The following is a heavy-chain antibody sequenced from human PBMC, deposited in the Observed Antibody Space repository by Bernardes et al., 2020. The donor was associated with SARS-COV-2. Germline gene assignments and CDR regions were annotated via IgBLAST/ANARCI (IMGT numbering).Heavy chain of an antibody. CDR3: AEGMKGTLVVEAVQSDYYGSDSSGFDY. J-gene: IGHJ4*02. CDR1: GFALSNSA. V-gene: IGHV1-58*01. D-gene: IGHD3-10*01. Sequence: VKVACKASGFALSNSAVQWVRQARGQRLEWLGWIVVGVENRVNEEKFHDRVTITTDMTTNTAYMELSGLRSEDTAMYYCAEGMKGTLVVEAVQSDYYGSDSSGFDYWGQGTLVTVSS. CDR2: IVVGVENR.